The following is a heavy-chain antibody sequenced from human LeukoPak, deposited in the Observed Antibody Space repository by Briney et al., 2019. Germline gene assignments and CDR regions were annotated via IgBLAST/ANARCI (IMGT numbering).Heavy chain of an antibody. CDR2: VYHTGHT. V-gene: IGHV4-59*01. D-gene: IGHD2-15*01. CDR1: GDSISGYY. J-gene: IGHJ4*02. Sequence: PSETLSLTCTVSGDSISGYYWSWIRQPPGKGLEWIGYVYHTGHTHYSPSLKSRVTVSLDTSRNQVSLKLSSVTAADTAVYYCARWVSAYCSGGSCRKLAPYYFDYWGQGTLVTVSS. CDR3: ARWVSAYCSGGSCRKLAPYYFDY.